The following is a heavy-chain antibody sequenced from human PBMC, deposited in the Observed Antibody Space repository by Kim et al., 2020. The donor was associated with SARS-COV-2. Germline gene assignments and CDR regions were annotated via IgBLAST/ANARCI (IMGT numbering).Heavy chain of an antibody. CDR2: GTA. V-gene: IGHV1-69*19. Sequence: GTANYAQKFQGRVTSTADESTSTAYMELSSLRSEDTAVYYCASSSGYRDYWGQGTLVTVSS. J-gene: IGHJ4*02. CDR3: ASSSGYRDY. D-gene: IGHD3-22*01.